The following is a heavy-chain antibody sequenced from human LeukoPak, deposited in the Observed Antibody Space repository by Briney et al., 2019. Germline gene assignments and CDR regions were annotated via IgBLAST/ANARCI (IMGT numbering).Heavy chain of an antibody. Sequence: KNGESLKISCKGSGYSFTSYWIGWVRQIPGKGLEWMGIIYPGDSDTRYSPSFQGQVTISADKSISTAYLQWSSLKASDTAMYYCARGGYSSSSRHNWFDPWGQGTLVTVSS. CDR3: ARGGYSSSSRHNWFDP. J-gene: IGHJ5*02. CDR2: IYPGDSDT. D-gene: IGHD6-6*01. V-gene: IGHV5-51*01. CDR1: GYSFTSYW.